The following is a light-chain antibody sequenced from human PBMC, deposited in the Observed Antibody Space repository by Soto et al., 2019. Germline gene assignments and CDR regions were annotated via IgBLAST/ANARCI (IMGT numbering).Light chain of an antibody. CDR1: QGISSY. CDR3: QQYLSYPYT. Sequence: AIRMTQSPSSFSASTGDRVTITCRASQGISSYLAWYQQKPGKAPKLLIYAAATLQRGAPSRFSASGSGTDFTLTISRLQSGDCATYYCQQYLSYPYTFGQGTKLEI. V-gene: IGKV1-8*01. J-gene: IGKJ2*01. CDR2: AAA.